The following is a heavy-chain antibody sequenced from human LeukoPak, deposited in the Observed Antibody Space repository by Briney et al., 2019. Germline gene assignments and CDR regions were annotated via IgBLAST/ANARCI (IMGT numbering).Heavy chain of an antibody. D-gene: IGHD2-15*01. V-gene: IGHV3-64*01. J-gene: IGHJ4*02. Sequence: GGSLRLSCAASGFTFSGYALYWVRQAPGKGLEYVSAISTYGGSTHYANSVKGRFTISRDNSKNTLYLQMGSLRAEAMAVYHCARRDAGYYFDYWGQGALVTVSS. CDR2: ISTYGGST. CDR1: GFTFSGYA. CDR3: ARRDAGYYFDY.